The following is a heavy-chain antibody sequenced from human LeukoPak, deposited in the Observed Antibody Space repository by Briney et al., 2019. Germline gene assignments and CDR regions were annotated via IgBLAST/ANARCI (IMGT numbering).Heavy chain of an antibody. Sequence: VGSLRLSCAASGFTFSSYGMHWVRQPPGKGLEWVAFIRYDGSNKYYADSVKGRFTISRDNSKNTLYLQMNSLRAEDTAVYYCAKDLGYSGYDPLGLWGQGTLVTVSS. D-gene: IGHD5-12*01. CDR1: GFTFSSYG. CDR2: IRYDGSNK. V-gene: IGHV3-30*02. CDR3: AKDLGYSGYDPLGL. J-gene: IGHJ4*02.